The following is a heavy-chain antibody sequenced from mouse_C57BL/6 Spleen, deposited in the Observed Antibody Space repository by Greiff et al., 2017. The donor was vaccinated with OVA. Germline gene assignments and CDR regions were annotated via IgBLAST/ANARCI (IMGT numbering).Heavy chain of an antibody. D-gene: IGHD2-4*01. CDR2: IWRGGST. CDR1: GFSLTSYG. Sequence: VKLVESGPGLVQPSQSLSITCTVSGFSLTSYGVHWVRQSPGKGLEWLGVIWRGGSTDYNAAFMSRLSITKDNSKSQVFFKMNSLQADDTAIYYCASHDYDAVYYAMDYWGQGTSVTVSS. V-gene: IGHV2-5*01. J-gene: IGHJ4*01. CDR3: ASHDYDAVYYAMDY.